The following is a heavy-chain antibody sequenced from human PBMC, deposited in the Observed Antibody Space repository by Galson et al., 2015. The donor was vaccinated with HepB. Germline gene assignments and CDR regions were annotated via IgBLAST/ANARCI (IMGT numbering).Heavy chain of an antibody. J-gene: IGHJ4*02. CDR1: GFTFSSYA. V-gene: IGHV3-30-3*01. CDR3: ARAKYQMSLWGY. CDR2: ISYDGSNK. D-gene: IGHD2-21*01. Sequence: SCAASGFTFSSYAMSWVRQAPGKGLEWVAIISYDGSNKYYADSVKGRFTISSDNSKNTLYLQMNSLRNEETAVYYCARAKYQMSLWGYWGQGTLVTVSS.